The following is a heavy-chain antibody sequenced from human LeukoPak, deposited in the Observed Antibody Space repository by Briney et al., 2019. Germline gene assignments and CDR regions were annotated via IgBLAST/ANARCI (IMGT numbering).Heavy chain of an antibody. D-gene: IGHD1-26*01. V-gene: IGHV3-15*01. CDR1: GFTVTNAW. CDR3: APSQSGSSFFDY. J-gene: IGHJ4*02. Sequence: PGRSLRLSCAASGFTVTNAWMSWVRQAPGKGLEWVGRIKSKANGGATDYAEPVKGRFTISRDDSKNTLFLQMNSLKTEDTAVYYCAPSQSGSSFFDYWGQGTLVTVSS. CDR2: IKSKANGGAT.